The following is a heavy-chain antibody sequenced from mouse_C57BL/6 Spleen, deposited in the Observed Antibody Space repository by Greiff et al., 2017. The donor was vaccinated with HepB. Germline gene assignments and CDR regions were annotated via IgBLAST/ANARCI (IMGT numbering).Heavy chain of an antibody. V-gene: IGHV1-50*01. D-gene: IGHD2-12*01. Sequence: VQLQQPGAELVKPGASVKLSCKASGYTFTSYWMQWVKQRPGQGLEWIGEIDPSDSYTNYNQKFKGKATLTVDTSSSTAYMQLSSLTSEDSAVYYCARGGTYYRYFDVWGTGTTVTVSS. CDR2: IDPSDSYT. CDR1: GYTFTSYW. J-gene: IGHJ1*03. CDR3: ARGGTYYRYFDV.